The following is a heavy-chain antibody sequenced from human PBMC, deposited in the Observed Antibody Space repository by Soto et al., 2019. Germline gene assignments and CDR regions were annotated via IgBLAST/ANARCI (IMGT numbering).Heavy chain of an antibody. CDR2: INHSGST. D-gene: IGHD3-10*01. V-gene: IGHV4-34*01. Sequence: PSETLSLTCAVYGGSFRGYYWSGIRQPPGKGLEWIGEINHSGSTNYNPSLKSRVTISVDTSKNQFSLKLSSVTAADTAVYYCARNRGTMVRGVVQHWGQGTLVTVSS. J-gene: IGHJ1*01. CDR1: GGSFRGYY. CDR3: ARNRGTMVRGVVQH.